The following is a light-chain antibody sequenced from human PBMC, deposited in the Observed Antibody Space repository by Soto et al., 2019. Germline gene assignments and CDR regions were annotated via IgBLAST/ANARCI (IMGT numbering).Light chain of an antibody. CDR1: SSSIGAGYD. J-gene: IGLJ1*01. CDR2: GNS. V-gene: IGLV1-40*01. Sequence: QFVLTQPPSVSGAPGQRVTISCTGSSSSIGAGYDVHWYQQLPGTAPKLLIYGNSNRPSGVPDRFSGSKSGTSASLAITGHQAEDEADYYCQSYDSSLSGYVFGTGTKVTVL. CDR3: QSYDSSLSGYV.